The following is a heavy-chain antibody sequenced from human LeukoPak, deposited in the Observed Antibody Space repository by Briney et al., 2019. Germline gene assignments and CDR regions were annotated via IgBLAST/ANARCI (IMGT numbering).Heavy chain of an antibody. V-gene: IGHV3-21*01. D-gene: IGHD5/OR15-5a*01. CDR3: ARAPIASPNDYYYYYYMDV. J-gene: IGHJ6*03. CDR2: ISSSSSYI. Sequence: PGGSLRLSCAASGFTFSSYSMNWVRQAPGKGLEWVSSISSSSSYIYYADSVKGRFTISRDNAKNSLYLQMNSLRAEDTAVYYCARAPIASPNDYYYYYYMDVWGKGTTVTVSS. CDR1: GFTFSSYS.